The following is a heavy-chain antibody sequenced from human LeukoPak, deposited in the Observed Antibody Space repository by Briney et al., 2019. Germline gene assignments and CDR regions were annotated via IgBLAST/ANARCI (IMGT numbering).Heavy chain of an antibody. V-gene: IGHV3-30*18. CDR3: AKHYDYIDY. D-gene: IGHD3-16*01. J-gene: IGHJ4*02. CDR2: ISHDGSNK. CDR1: GFTFSSYG. Sequence: GGSLRLSCAASGFTFSSYGMHWDRQAPGKGLEWVAVISHDGSNKYYADSVKGRFTISRDNSKNTLYLQMNSLRAEDTAVYYCAKHYDYIDYWGQGTLVTVSS.